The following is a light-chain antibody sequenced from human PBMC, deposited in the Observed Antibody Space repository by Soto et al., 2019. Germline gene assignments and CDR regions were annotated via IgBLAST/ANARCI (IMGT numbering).Light chain of an antibody. CDR2: ASS. CDR1: QDITNS. CDR3: HQTYSTPGT. V-gene: IGKV1-39*01. J-gene: IGKJ1*01. Sequence: DIQMTQSPSSLSASVGDRVTITGRASQDITNSLNWYQQKSGKAPSLLIYASSTLQTGVPSRFSGSGSGTDFTLSISNLQPEDFAHYFCHQTYSTPGTFGQGTKVDIK.